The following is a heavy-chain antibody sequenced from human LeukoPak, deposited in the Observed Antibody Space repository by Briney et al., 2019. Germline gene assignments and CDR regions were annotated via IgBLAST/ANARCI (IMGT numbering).Heavy chain of an antibody. V-gene: IGHV3-66*01. Sequence: GGSLRLSCAASGFTVSSNYMSWVRQAPGKGLEWVSVIYSGGSTYYADSVEGRFTISRDNSKNTLYLQMNSLRAEDTAVYYCARDVLPYCSGGSCTIDYWGQGTLVTVSS. J-gene: IGHJ4*02. D-gene: IGHD2-15*01. CDR1: GFTVSSNY. CDR3: ARDVLPYCSGGSCTIDY. CDR2: IYSGGST.